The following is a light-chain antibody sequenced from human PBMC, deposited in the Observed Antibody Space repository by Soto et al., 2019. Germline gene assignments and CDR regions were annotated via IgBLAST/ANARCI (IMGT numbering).Light chain of an antibody. Sequence: QSVLTQPPSVYGAPGQRVTISCTGSSSNIGAGHAVHGYQQIPGTAPKLLIHSNNNRPSGVPDRFSGSKSGTSASLAIAGLEADDEADYYCQSYDPTRRTSLFGGGTQLTVL. V-gene: IGLV1-40*01. CDR1: SSNIGAGHA. CDR3: QSYDPTRRTSL. CDR2: SNN. J-gene: IGLJ2*01.